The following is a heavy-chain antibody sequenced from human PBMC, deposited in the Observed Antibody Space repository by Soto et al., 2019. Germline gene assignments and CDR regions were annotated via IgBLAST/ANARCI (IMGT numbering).Heavy chain of an antibody. CDR2: IKQDGSEQ. J-gene: IGHJ4*02. V-gene: IGHV3-7*05. CDR3: ARENSYFDY. Sequence: GGSLRLSCAASGFTFITYWMSWVRQAPGKGLEWVANIKQDGSEQFYVDSVKGRFTISRDNAKNSLSLQMNSLRAEDTAVYFCARENSYFDYWGQGTLVTVYS. CDR1: GFTFITYW.